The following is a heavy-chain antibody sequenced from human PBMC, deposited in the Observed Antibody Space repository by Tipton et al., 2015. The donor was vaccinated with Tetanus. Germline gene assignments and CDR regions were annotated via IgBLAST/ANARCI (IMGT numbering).Heavy chain of an antibody. D-gene: IGHD3-22*01. J-gene: IGHJ3*02. CDR2: IYSGGST. Sequence: SLRLSCAASGFTVSSNYMSWVRQTSGKGLEWVSVIYSGGSTYYADSVKGRFTISRDNSKNTLYLQMNSLRAEDTAVYYCARKTFYYDSSGEEDAFDIWGQGTMVTVSS. V-gene: IGHV3-53*01. CDR3: ARKTFYYDSSGEEDAFDI. CDR1: GFTVSSNY.